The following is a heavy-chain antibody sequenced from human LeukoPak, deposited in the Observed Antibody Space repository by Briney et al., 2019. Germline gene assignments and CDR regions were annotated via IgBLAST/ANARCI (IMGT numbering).Heavy chain of an antibody. CDR3: ARDRDSTSSRFDY. D-gene: IGHD6-6*01. V-gene: IGHV4-4*07. CDR1: GGSISSYY. J-gene: IGHJ4*02. Sequence: SETLSLTCTVSGGSISSYYWSWTRQPAGKGLEWIGRMYTSGSTHYNPSLKSRVTISVDKSKNQFSLKLSSVTAADTAVYYCARDRDSTSSRFDYWGQGTLVTVSS. CDR2: MYTSGST.